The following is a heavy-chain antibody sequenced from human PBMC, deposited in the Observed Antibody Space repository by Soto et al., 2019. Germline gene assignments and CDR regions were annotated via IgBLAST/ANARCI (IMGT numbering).Heavy chain of an antibody. Sequence: EVQLLKSGGDLVHPGGSLSLSCAASGFTFTSYAMTWVRQAPEKGLEWVSSISASGGTTYYTDSVKGRFTISRDNSKNSLLLQMTSLRAEDTAVYYCAKAWGWFDPWGQGTLVTVSS. CDR3: AKAWGWFDP. V-gene: IGHV3-23*01. D-gene: IGHD3-16*01. J-gene: IGHJ5*02. CDR2: ISASGGTT. CDR1: GFTFTSYA.